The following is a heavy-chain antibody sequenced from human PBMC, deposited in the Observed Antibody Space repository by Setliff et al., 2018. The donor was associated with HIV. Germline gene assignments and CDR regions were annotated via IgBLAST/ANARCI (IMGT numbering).Heavy chain of an antibody. J-gene: IGHJ3*02. CDR1: GGSMASYQ. V-gene: IGHV4-59*01. CDR2: IHYSGIT. CDR3: ARLSTGDTYYHDRSGYVKSALDAFDI. D-gene: IGHD3-22*01. Sequence: PSETLSLTCNVSGGSMASYQWGWIRQPPGKGLEWIGNIHYSGITSYNPSLERRVTISVDTSKSQFSLKLTSVTPADTAVYYCARLSTGDTYYHDRSGYVKSALDAFDIWGRGTMVTVSS.